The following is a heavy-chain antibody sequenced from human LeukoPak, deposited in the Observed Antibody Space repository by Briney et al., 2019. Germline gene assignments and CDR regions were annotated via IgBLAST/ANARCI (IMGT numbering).Heavy chain of an antibody. CDR1: GDSFSYFY. J-gene: IGHJ6*03. Sequence: SETLSLTCTVSGDSFSYFYWSWVRQPPGKGLEWIGYIYNSGSTSYNPSLKSRVTMSVDTSKNQFSLKLSSVTAADTAVYYCARSTTVTTQSYYYYYYMDVWGKGTTVTISS. V-gene: IGHV4-59*12. CDR2: IYNSGST. CDR3: ARSTTVTTQSYYYYYYMDV. D-gene: IGHD4-17*01.